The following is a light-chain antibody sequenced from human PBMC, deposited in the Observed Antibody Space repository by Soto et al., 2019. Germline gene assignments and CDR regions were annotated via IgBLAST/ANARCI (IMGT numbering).Light chain of an antibody. V-gene: IGKV3-20*01. J-gene: IGKJ1*01. CDR3: QQYVTSPRT. CDR1: QTVSSNY. Sequence: EIVLTQSPGTLSLSPGERATLSCRASQTVSSNYLAWYQQKPGQAPRLLIYVASSRATGIPDRFRGSGSGTDFTLTISRLEPEDFAVYYCQQYVTSPRTFGQGTKVEIK. CDR2: VAS.